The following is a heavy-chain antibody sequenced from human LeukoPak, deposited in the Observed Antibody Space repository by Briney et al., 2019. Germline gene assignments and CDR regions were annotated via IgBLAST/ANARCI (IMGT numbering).Heavy chain of an antibody. D-gene: IGHD3-10*01. Sequence: SQTLSLTCTVSGGSISSDNYQWSWIRQPPGKGLEWIGYINYSGSTYYNPSLKSRVTISVDTSKNHFSLRLSSVTAADTAVYYCARYGSGSTWFDPWGQGTLVTLSS. V-gene: IGHV4-30-4*01. CDR1: GGSISSDNYQ. CDR2: INYSGST. J-gene: IGHJ5*02. CDR3: ARYGSGSTWFDP.